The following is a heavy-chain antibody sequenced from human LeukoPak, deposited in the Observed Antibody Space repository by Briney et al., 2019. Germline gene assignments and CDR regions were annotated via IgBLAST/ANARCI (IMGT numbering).Heavy chain of an antibody. J-gene: IGHJ6*02. V-gene: IGHV1-69*13. CDR1: GGTFSSYA. Sequence: GASVKVSCKASGGTFSSYAISWVRQAPGQGLEWMGGIIPIFGTASYAQKFQGRVTITADESTSTAYMELSSLRSEDTAVYYCARGEYYEYGMDVWGQGTTVTVSS. CDR3: ARGEYYEYGMDV. CDR2: IIPIFGTA.